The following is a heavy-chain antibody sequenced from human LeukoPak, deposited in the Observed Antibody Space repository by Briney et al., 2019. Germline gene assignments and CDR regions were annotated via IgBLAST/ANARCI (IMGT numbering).Heavy chain of an antibody. Sequence: GGSLRLSCAASGFTFSSYGMSWVRQAPGKGLEWVSAISGSGGSTYYADSVKGRFTISRDNSKNTLYLQMNSLRAEDTAVYYCAKDTTTMVRGGPPGAFDIWGQGTMVTVSS. J-gene: IGHJ3*02. CDR2: ISGSGGST. D-gene: IGHD3-10*01. CDR1: GFTFSSYG. V-gene: IGHV3-23*01. CDR3: AKDTTTMVRGGPPGAFDI.